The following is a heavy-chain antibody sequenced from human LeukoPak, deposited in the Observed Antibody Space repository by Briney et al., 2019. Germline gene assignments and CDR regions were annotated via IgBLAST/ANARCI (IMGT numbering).Heavy chain of an antibody. Sequence: KPSETLSLTCAVYGGSFSGYYWSWVRQPPGKGLEWIGEINHSGSTNYNPSLKSRVTISVDTSKNQFSLKLSSVTAANTAVYYCARSEISGYSSTWDWGQGTLVTVSS. V-gene: IGHV4-34*01. CDR3: ARSEISGYSSTWD. J-gene: IGHJ4*02. D-gene: IGHD6-13*01. CDR1: GGSFSGYY. CDR2: INHSGST.